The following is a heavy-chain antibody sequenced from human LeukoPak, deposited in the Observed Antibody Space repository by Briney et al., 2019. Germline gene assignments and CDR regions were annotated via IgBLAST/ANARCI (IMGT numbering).Heavy chain of an antibody. Sequence: PSETLSLTCAVYGGSFSGYYWSWIRQPPGKGLEWIGSISYTGSTYYNPSLKSRVTISVDTSRNQFSLKVSSLTAADTAMYYCARRITGTTSDSFDYWGQGTLVTVSS. CDR2: ISYTGST. CDR3: ARRITGTTSDSFDY. V-gene: IGHV4-34*01. D-gene: IGHD1-20*01. J-gene: IGHJ4*02. CDR1: GGSFSGYY.